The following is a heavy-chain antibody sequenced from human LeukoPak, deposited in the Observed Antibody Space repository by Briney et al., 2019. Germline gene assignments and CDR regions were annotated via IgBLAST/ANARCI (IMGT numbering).Heavy chain of an antibody. CDR3: ARDSFPAYYYDSSGYREPFDY. CDR1: GYTFTSYG. Sequence: ASVKVSCKASGYTFTSYGISWVRQAPGQGLEWMGWISAYNGNTNYAQKLQGRVTMTTDTSASTAYMELSSLRSEDTAVYYCARDSFPAYYYDSSGYREPFDYWGQGTLVTVSS. D-gene: IGHD3-22*01. J-gene: IGHJ4*02. V-gene: IGHV1-18*01. CDR2: ISAYNGNT.